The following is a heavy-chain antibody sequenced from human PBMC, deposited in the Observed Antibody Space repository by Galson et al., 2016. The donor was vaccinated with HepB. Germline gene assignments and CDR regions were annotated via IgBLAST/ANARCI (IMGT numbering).Heavy chain of an antibody. CDR2: IYYSGST. J-gene: IGHJ4*02. CDR3: ARSRNYDILTGYYTYFDY. CDR1: GGSISSGGYS. V-gene: IGHV4-31*03. Sequence: TLSLTCTVSGGSISSGGYSWSWIRQHPGKGLEWIGYIYYSGSTYYNPSLKSRVTISVDTSKNQFSLKLSSVTAADTAVYYCARSRNYDILTGYYTYFDYWGQGTLVTVSS. D-gene: IGHD3-9*01.